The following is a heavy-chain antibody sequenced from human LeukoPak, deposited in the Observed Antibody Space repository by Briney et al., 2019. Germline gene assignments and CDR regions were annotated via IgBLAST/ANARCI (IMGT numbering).Heavy chain of an antibody. J-gene: IGHJ4*02. V-gene: IGHV3-30*03. D-gene: IGHD6-19*01. CDR3: ASGWGYFDY. CDR1: GFGFSSYG. Sequence: QPGRSLRLSCAASGFGFSSYGMHWVRQAPGKGLEWVAVISHDGSYTYYADSVKGRFTISRDNSKNTLYVQMNSLRGEDTAVYYCASGWGYFDYWGQGMPVTVSS. CDR2: ISHDGSYT.